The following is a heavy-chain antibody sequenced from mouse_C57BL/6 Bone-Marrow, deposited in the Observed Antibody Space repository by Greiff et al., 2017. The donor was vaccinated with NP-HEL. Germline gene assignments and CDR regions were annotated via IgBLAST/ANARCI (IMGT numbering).Heavy chain of an antibody. V-gene: IGHV10-1*01. CDR2: IRSKSNNYAT. J-gene: IGHJ3*01. CDR3: VSPRYYSNYAWFAY. D-gene: IGHD2-5*01. CDR1: GFSFNTYA. Sequence: EVKVVESGGGLVQPKGSLKLSCAASGFSFNTYAMNWVRQAPGKGLEWVARIRSKSNNYATYYADSVKDRFTISRDDSESMLYLQMNNLKTEDTAMYYCVSPRYYSNYAWFAYWGQGTLVTVSA.